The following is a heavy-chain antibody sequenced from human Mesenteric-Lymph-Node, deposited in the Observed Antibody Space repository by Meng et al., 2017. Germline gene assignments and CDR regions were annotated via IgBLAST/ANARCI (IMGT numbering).Heavy chain of an antibody. D-gene: IGHD5-12*01. Sequence: WGSLSLSCAASGFTFSSYSMNWVRQAPGKGLEWVSSICSSSSYIYYADSVKGRFTISRDNAKNALYLQMNSLRAEDTAVYYCARPIVAGAVSDYWGQGTLVTVSS. CDR1: GFTFSSYS. CDR3: ARPIVAGAVSDY. J-gene: IGHJ4*02. V-gene: IGHV3-21*03. CDR2: ICSSSSYI.